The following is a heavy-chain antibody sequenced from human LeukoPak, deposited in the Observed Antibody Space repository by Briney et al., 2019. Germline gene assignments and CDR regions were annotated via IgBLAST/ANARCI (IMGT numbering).Heavy chain of an antibody. V-gene: IGHV1-46*03. D-gene: IGHD2-2*01. J-gene: IGHJ4*02. CDR2: INPSGGST. Sequence: GASVKVSCKASGYTFTSYYMHWVRQAPGQGLEWMGIINPSGGSTSYAQKFQGRVTMTRDTSTSTVYMELSSLRSEDMAVYYCARVVPAATPSYYYFDYWGQGTLVTVSS. CDR3: ARVVPAATPSYYYFDY. CDR1: GYTFTSYY.